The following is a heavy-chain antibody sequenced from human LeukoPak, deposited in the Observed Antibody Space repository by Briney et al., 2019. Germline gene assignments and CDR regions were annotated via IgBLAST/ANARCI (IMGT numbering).Heavy chain of an antibody. CDR3: ARTYGDYVYILGY. V-gene: IGHV3-53*01. CDR1: GFTVSSNY. D-gene: IGHD4-17*01. CDR2: NSGGST. Sequence: GGSLRLSCAASGFTVSSNYMSWARQAPGQGLEWVSVNSGGSTYYADSVKGRFTISRDISKNTVYLQMNSLRAEDTAVYYCARTYGDYVYILGYWGQGTLVTVSS. J-gene: IGHJ4*02.